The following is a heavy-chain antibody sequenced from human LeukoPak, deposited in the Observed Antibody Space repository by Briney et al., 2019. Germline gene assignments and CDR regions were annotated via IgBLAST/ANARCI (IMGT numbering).Heavy chain of an antibody. D-gene: IGHD2-2*01. Sequence: GGSLRLSCAGSGFEFSTYAMNWVRQAPGKGLEWVSSISGGGETTYSADSVEGRFTISRDNSKNTLYLQMNSLRAKDTAVYYCTKDRPHFIVVIPAAIEGAFDIWGHGTMVTVSS. CDR3: TKDRPHFIVVIPAAIEGAFDI. J-gene: IGHJ3*02. V-gene: IGHV3-23*01. CDR1: GFEFSTYA. CDR2: ISGGGETT.